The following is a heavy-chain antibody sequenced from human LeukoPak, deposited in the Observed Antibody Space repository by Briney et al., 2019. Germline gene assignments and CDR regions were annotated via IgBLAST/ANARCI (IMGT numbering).Heavy chain of an antibody. CDR1: GYNFPIYW. V-gene: IGHV5-51*01. Sequence: GESLKISCQGSGYNFPIYWIGWVRQMPGKGLEWMGIIYPGDSDTRYSPSFQGQVTISADKSISTAYLQWSSLKASDTAMYYCARPKTETGYDAFDIWGQGTMVTVSS. D-gene: IGHD2-15*01. CDR3: ARPKTETGYDAFDI. CDR2: IYPGDSDT. J-gene: IGHJ3*02.